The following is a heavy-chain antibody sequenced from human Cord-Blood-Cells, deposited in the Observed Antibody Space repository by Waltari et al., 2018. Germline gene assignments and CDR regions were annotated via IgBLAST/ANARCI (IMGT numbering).Heavy chain of an antibody. CDR1: GGSISSGSYY. CDR2: IYTSGST. CDR3: ARAVVATIDY. J-gene: IGHJ4*02. Sequence: QVQLQESGPGLVKPSQTLSPPCTVSGGSISSGSYYWSWTRQPAGKGLEWIGYIYTSGSTNYNPSLKSRVTISVDTSKNQFSLKLSSVTAADTAVYYCARAVVATIDYWGQGTLVTVSS. D-gene: IGHD5-12*01. V-gene: IGHV4-61*09.